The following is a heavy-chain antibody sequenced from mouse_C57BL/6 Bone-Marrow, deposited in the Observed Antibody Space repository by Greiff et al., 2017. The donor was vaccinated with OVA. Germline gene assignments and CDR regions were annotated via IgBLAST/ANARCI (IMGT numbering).Heavy chain of an antibody. CDR3: ARGHYYGSSPFAY. V-gene: IGHV1-82*01. J-gene: IGHJ3*01. Sequence: VKLVESGPELVKPGASVKISCKASGYAFSSSWMNWVKQRPGKGLEWIGRIYPGDGDTNYNGKFKGKATLTADKSSSTAYMQLSSLTSEDSAVYFCARGHYYGSSPFAYWGQGTLVTVSA. CDR1: GYAFSSSW. D-gene: IGHD1-1*01. CDR2: IYPGDGDT.